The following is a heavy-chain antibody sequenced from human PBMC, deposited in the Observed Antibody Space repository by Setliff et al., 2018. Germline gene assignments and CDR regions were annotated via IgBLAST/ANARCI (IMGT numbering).Heavy chain of an antibody. D-gene: IGHD2-15*01. Sequence: PSETLSLTCRVYGESFSNNCWSWIRQPPGKGLEWIGESNHSGNTTNHPSLKSRLTMSVDTSKNQFSLKLTSVTAADTAVYYCARDTRVRDSSSVPSDTFDIWGRGTMVTVSS. CDR3: ARDTRVRDSSSVPSDTFDI. CDR2: SNHSGNT. J-gene: IGHJ3*02. V-gene: IGHV4-34*01. CDR1: GESFSNNC.